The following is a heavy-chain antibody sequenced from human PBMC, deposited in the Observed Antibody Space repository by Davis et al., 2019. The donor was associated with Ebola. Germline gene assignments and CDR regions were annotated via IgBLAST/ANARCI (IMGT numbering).Heavy chain of an antibody. D-gene: IGHD1-7*01. CDR2: IIPIFGTA. Sequence: SVKVSCKASGGTFSSYAISWVRQAPGQGLEWMGGIIPIFGTANYAQKLQGRVTMTTDTSTSTAYMELRSLRSDDTAVYYCARAEYNWNSFAYWGQGNLVTVSS. J-gene: IGHJ4*02. CDR1: GGTFSSYA. V-gene: IGHV1-69*05. CDR3: ARAEYNWNSFAY.